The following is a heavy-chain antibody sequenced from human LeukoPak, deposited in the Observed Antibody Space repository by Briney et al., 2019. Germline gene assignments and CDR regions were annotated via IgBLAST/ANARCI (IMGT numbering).Heavy chain of an antibody. V-gene: IGHV3-23*01. D-gene: IGHD3-16*01. CDR2: ISGSDGRT. CDR1: GFTFSSYA. Sequence: GGSLRLSCAASGFTFSSYAMSWVRPAPGKGLEWVSSISGSDGRTYYADSVKGRFTISGDSSKNTLYLQMNSLRAGDTAVYYCAKDRGVITIGYFQDWGQGTLVTVSS. J-gene: IGHJ1*01. CDR3: AKDRGVITIGYFQD.